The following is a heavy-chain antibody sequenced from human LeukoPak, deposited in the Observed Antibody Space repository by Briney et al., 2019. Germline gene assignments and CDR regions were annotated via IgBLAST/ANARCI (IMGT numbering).Heavy chain of an antibody. Sequence: GGSLRLSCTASGFTFSSYAMSWVRQPPGKGLEWVSVISDSGGRTYYADSVKGRFTISRDNSKNTLYLQMNSLRAEDTAIFYCAKRRSAVAAPGGLDYWGQGTLVTVSS. V-gene: IGHV3-23*01. CDR1: GFTFSSYA. CDR3: AKRRSAVAAPGGLDY. D-gene: IGHD6-13*01. J-gene: IGHJ4*02. CDR2: ISDSGGRT.